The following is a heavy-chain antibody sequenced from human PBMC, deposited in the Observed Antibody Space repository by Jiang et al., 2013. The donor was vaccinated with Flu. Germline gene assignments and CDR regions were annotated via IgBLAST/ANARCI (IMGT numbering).Heavy chain of an antibody. CDR1: GGSITSGGYY. V-gene: IGHV4-31*03. Sequence: GPGLVKPSQTLSLTCTVSGGSITSGGYYWSWIRQHPGKGLEWIGYIYYSGGTNYNPSLKSRVTISVDMSKNHFSLKLSSVTAADTAVYYCARGDYGAYFDYWGQGTLVTVSS. J-gene: IGHJ4*02. D-gene: IGHD4-17*01. CDR3: ARGDYGAYFDY. CDR2: IYYSGGT.